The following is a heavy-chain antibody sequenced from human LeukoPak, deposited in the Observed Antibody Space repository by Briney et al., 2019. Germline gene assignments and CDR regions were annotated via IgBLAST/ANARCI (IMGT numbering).Heavy chain of an antibody. Sequence: SETLSLTCTVSGGSISSYYWSWIRQPPGKGLEWIGSIYYSGSTYYNPSLKSRVTISVDTSKNQFSLKLSSVTAADTAVYYCATYYGDYEEYWGQGTLVTVSS. V-gene: IGHV4-59*12. CDR3: ATYYGDYEEY. CDR1: GGSISSYY. D-gene: IGHD4-17*01. CDR2: IYYSGST. J-gene: IGHJ4*02.